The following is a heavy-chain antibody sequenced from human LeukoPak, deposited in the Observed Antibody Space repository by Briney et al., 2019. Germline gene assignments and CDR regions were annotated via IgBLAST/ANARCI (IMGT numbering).Heavy chain of an antibody. V-gene: IGHV4-38-2*02. CDR1: GYSISSGYY. CDR3: ARADIVVVPAATLDY. CDR2: IYNSGST. D-gene: IGHD2-2*01. J-gene: IGHJ4*02. Sequence: PSETLSLTCTVSGYSISSGYYWGWIRRPPGKGRKWIGIIYNSGSTYYNPSLKSRVTISVDTSKNQFSLKLSSVTAADTAVYYCARADIVVVPAATLDYWGQGTLVTVSS.